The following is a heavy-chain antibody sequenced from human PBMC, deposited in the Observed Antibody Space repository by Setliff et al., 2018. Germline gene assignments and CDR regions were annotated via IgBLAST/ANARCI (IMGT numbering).Heavy chain of an antibody. CDR1: GGSISSGSYY. D-gene: IGHD3-22*01. J-gene: IGHJ4*02. V-gene: IGHV4-61*02. CDR3: AGDFDSSGNFDY. Sequence: PSETLSLTCTVSGGSISSGSYYWSWIRQPAGKGLEWIGRIYTSGSTNYNPSLKSRVTISIGTSKNQFSLKLSSVTAADTAVYYCAGDFDSSGNFDYWGQGTLVTVSS. CDR2: IYTSGST.